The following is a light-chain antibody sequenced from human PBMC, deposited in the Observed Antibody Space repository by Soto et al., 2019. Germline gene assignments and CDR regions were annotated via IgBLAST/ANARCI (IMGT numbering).Light chain of an antibody. CDR3: ALYMGGGVWV. J-gene: IGLJ3*02. V-gene: IGLV8-61*01. CDR1: SGSVSTTYY. Sequence: QTVVTQEPSFSVSLGRTVTLTCALTSGSVSTTYYPSWYQQTPGQAPRTLIYNTDERSSGVPDRFSGSIVGNKAALTITGAQADDECDYYCALYMGGGVWVIGGGTKLTVL. CDR2: NTD.